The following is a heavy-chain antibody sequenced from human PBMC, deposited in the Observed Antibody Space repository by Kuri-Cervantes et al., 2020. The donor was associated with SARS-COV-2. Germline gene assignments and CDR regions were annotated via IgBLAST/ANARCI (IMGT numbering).Heavy chain of an antibody. CDR3: ARDSPRITIFGVVTRYGMDV. J-gene: IGHJ6*02. CDR1: GFTFSSYE. D-gene: IGHD3-3*01. CDR2: ISSSGSTI. Sequence: GGSLRLSCAASGFTFSSYEMNWVRQAPGKGLEWVSYISSSGSTIYYADSVKGRFTISRDNAKNSLYLQMNSLRAEDTAVYYCARDSPRITIFGVVTRYGMDVWGQGTTVTVSS. V-gene: IGHV3-48*03.